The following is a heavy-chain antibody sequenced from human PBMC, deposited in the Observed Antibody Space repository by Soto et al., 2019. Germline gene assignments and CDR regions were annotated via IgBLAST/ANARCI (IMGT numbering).Heavy chain of an antibody. J-gene: IGHJ4*02. Sequence: EMQLVESGGGLVQPGESLRLSCAASGFTFSSYWMHWVRQAPGKGPVWVSRINSDGSSTSYAGSVKGRFTISRDNAKNTLYLQMNSLRAEDTAVYYCVRTSLVVAAATREDYWGQGTLVTVSS. CDR2: INSDGSST. CDR3: VRTSLVVAAATREDY. D-gene: IGHD2-15*01. V-gene: IGHV3-74*01. CDR1: GFTFSSYW.